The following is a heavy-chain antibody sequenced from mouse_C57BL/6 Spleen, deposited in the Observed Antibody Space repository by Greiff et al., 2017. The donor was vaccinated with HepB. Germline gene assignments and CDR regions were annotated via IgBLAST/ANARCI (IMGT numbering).Heavy chain of an antibody. D-gene: IGHD1-1*01. J-gene: IGHJ4*01. CDR3: TRESWSSYGAMDY. CDR1: GFTFSSYA. CDR2: ISSGGDYI. Sequence: EVKLVESGAGLVKPGGSLKLSCAASGFTFSSYAMSWVRQTPEKRLEWVAYISSGGDYIYSADTVKGRFTISRANARNTLYLQIISLKYEDTAMYYGTRESWSSYGAMDYWGQGTSVTVSS. V-gene: IGHV5-9-1*02.